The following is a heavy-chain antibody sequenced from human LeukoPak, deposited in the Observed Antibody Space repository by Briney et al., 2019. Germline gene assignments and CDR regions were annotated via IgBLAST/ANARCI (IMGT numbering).Heavy chain of an antibody. D-gene: IGHD3-3*01. Sequence: SETLSLTCTVSGGSISSYYWSWIRQPPGKGLEWIGYIYYSGSTNYNPSLKSRVTISVDTSQNQFSLKRSSVTAADTAVYYCARQLGTRYDFWSGYYTGWFDPWGQGTLVTVSS. CDR3: ARQLGTRYDFWSGYYTGWFDP. V-gene: IGHV4-59*01. CDR2: IYYSGST. J-gene: IGHJ5*02. CDR1: GGSISSYY.